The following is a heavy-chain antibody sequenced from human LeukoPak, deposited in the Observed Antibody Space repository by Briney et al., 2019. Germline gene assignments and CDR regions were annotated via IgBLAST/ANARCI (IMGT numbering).Heavy chain of an antibody. V-gene: IGHV4-59*01. D-gene: IGHD3-22*01. CDR3: ARAGFSSGFYYLDY. CDR1: GGSISSYY. Sequence: SETLSLTCTVSGGSISSYYWSWIRQPPGKGLEWIGYICYSGSTNYNPSLKSRVAISVDTSKNQFSLKLSSVTAADTAVYYCARAGFSSGFYYLDYWGQGTLVTVSS. J-gene: IGHJ4*02. CDR2: ICYSGST.